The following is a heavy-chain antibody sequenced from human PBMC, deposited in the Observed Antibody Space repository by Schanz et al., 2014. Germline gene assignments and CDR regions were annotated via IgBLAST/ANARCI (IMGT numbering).Heavy chain of an antibody. V-gene: IGHV4-31*03. CDR2: ISYSGST. J-gene: IGHJ4*02. CDR1: GGSVSSGGDY. Sequence: QVQLQESGPGLVKPSQTLSLTCTVSGGSVSSGGDYWSWIRQHPGKGLECIGFISYSGSTYYNPSQRSRVTTSEDTSKIQSPRKLSSVTAADTAVYYCARDRRFFDRDDLYYFDSWGQGTLVTVSS. CDR3: ARDRRFFDRDDLYYFDS. D-gene: IGHD3-3*01.